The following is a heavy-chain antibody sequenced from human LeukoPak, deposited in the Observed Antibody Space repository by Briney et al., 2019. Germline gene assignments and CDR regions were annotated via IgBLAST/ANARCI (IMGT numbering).Heavy chain of an antibody. D-gene: IGHD6-6*01. CDR2: MYSSGST. CDR1: GGSISSSSYY. Sequence: SETLSLTCTVSGGSISSSSYYWGWIRQPPGKGLEWIGRMYSSGSTNYNPSLKSRVTISVDTSKNQFSLKLTSVTAADTAVYYCARWRYSTSGRFDPWGQGTLVTVSS. CDR3: ARWRYSTSGRFDP. V-gene: IGHV4-61*05. J-gene: IGHJ5*02.